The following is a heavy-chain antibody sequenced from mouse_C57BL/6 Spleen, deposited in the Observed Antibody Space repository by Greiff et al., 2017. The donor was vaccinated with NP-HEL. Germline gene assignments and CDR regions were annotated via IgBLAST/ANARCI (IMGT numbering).Heavy chain of an antibody. V-gene: IGHV1-76*01. D-gene: IGHD2-12*01. J-gene: IGHJ1*03. CDR2: IYPGSGNT. CDR1: GYTFTDYY. Sequence: QVQLKQSGAELVRPGASVKLSCKASGYTFTDYYINWVKQRPGQGLEWIARIYPGSGNTYYNEKFKGKATLTAEKSSSTAYMQLSSLTSEDSAVYFCARRVYDGGYFDVWGTGTTVTVSS. CDR3: ARRVYDGGYFDV.